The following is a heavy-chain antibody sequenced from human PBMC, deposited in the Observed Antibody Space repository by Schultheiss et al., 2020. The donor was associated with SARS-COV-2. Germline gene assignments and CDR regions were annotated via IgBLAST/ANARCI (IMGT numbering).Heavy chain of an antibody. D-gene: IGHD6-13*01. CDR3: ARGSPLSSWYIH. V-gene: IGHV3-21*01. Sequence: GGSLRLSCAASGFTFSSYSMNWVRQAPGKGLEWVSSISSSSRYTNYADSVKGRFTISRDSAKNSLYLQMNSLRAEDTAVYYCARGSPLSSWYIHWGQGTLVTVSS. CDR2: ISSSSRYT. J-gene: IGHJ4*02. CDR1: GFTFSSYS.